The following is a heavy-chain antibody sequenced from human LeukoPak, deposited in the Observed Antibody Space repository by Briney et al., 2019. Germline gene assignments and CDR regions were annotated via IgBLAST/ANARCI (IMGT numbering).Heavy chain of an antibody. CDR2: IDWDDDK. D-gene: IGHD3-10*01. Sequence: SGPALVKPTQTLTLTCTFSGFSLSTSGMRVSWIRQPPGKALEWLARIDWDDDKFYSTSLKTRLTISKDTSKNQVVLTMTNMDPVGTATYYCARSPSGYGCDYWGQGTLVTVSS. J-gene: IGHJ4*02. CDR1: GFSLSTSGMR. CDR3: ARSPSGYGCDY. V-gene: IGHV2-70*04.